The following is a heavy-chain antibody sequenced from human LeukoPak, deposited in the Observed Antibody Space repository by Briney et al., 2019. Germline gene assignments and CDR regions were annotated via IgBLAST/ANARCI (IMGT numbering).Heavy chain of an antibody. D-gene: IGHD2-21*02. CDR3: ARCLIVTVAARGYRCYMDV. Sequence: SETLSLSCGVYGGSLNGYYWSWIRQPPGKGLEWIGEISHSGNTNYNPSLKSRVTMSVDMSRKQLSLRLNSVTAADTAVYYCARCLIVTVAARGYRCYMDVWGNGTTVAVSS. CDR2: ISHSGNT. V-gene: IGHV4-34*01. CDR1: GGSLNGYY. J-gene: IGHJ6*03.